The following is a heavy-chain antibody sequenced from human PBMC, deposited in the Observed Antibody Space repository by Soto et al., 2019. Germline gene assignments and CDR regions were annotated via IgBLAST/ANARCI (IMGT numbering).Heavy chain of an antibody. J-gene: IGHJ4*02. D-gene: IGHD1-1*01. CDR2: ILSDGNNR. V-gene: IGHV3-33*01. CDR1: GFMFSNHG. Sequence: QVQLVESGGGVVQPGRSLRLSCAASGFMFSNHGMHWVRQAPGKGLEWVAVILSDGNNRYYADSVKGRFTISRDNSKNTVCMQMSSLRVEDTAVYYCVRGDNWNDEASDYWGQGTLVTVSS. CDR3: VRGDNWNDEASDY.